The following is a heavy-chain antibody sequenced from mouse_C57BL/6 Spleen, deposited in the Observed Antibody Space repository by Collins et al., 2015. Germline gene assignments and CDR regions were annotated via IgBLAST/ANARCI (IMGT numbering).Heavy chain of an antibody. CDR1: GFSFNTYA. CDR3: VRQVDAMDY. J-gene: IGHJ4*01. CDR2: IRSKSNNYAT. D-gene: IGHD1-1*01. V-gene: IGHV10-1*01. Sequence: EVQLVESGGGLVQPKGSLKLSCAASGFSFNTYAMNWVRQAPGKGLEWVARIRSKSNNYATYYADSVKDRFTIPRDDSESMLYVQMNNLKTEDTAMYYCVRQVDAMDYWGQGTSVTVSS.